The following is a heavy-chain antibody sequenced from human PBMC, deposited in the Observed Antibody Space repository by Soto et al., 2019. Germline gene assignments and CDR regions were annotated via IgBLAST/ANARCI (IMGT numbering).Heavy chain of an antibody. D-gene: IGHD2-21*01. CDR1: GFTFSSYS. CDR2: MSFDGNSK. V-gene: IGHV3-30-3*01. CDR3: ARGRSVIDHDDFEY. J-gene: IGHJ4*02. Sequence: GGSLRLSCAASGFTFSSYSMHWVRQAPGKGLEWVAAMSFDGNSKYFADSVKGRFTISRDNSKNTLSLQMNSLGADDSAVYYCARGRSVIDHDDFEYWGQGTLVTVSS.